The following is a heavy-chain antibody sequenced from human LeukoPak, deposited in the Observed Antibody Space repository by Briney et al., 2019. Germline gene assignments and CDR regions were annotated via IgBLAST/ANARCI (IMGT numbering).Heavy chain of an antibody. CDR3: AREKQWGGYFDL. J-gene: IGHJ2*01. CDR1: GGSISSSSYY. V-gene: IGHV4-39*02. D-gene: IGHD1-26*01. Sequence: SETLSLTCTVSGGSISSSSYYWGWIRQPPGKGLEWIGSIYYSGSTYYNPSLKSRVTISVDTSKNQFSLKLSSVTAADTAVYYCAREKQWGGYFDLWGRGTLVTVSS. CDR2: IYYSGST.